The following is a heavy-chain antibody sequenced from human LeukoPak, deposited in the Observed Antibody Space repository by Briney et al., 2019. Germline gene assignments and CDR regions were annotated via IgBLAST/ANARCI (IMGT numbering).Heavy chain of an antibody. CDR1: GFTLSSYA. Sequence: GGSLRLSCAASGFTLSSYAMSWVRQAPGKGLEWVSAISDTGNTYHADSVKGRFTISRDSSKNTLFLQMNRLRPEDAAVYYCATAGSGSYYQYFDYWGQGTLVTVSS. D-gene: IGHD3-10*01. CDR2: ISDTGNT. J-gene: IGHJ4*02. CDR3: ATAGSGSYYQYFDY. V-gene: IGHV3-23*01.